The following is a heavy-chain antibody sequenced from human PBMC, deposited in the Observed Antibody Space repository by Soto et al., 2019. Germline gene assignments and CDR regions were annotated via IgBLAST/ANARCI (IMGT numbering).Heavy chain of an antibody. D-gene: IGHD3-3*01. CDR3: AHRVLRTVFGLVTTTAIYFDF. CDR2: IYWDDDK. CDR1: GFSLTTSGAG. V-gene: IGHV2-5*02. Sequence: QITLNESGPTQVKPRQTLTLTCTFSGFSLTTSGAGVGWIRQSPGKAPEWLALIYWDDDKRYSPTLKSRLTTTKDTSKNPVVLTMADLDPADTATYYCAHRVLRTVFGLVTTTAIYFDFWRQGTPVAVSS. J-gene: IGHJ4*02.